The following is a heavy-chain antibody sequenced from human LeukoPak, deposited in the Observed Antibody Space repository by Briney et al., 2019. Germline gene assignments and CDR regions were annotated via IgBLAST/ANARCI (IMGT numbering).Heavy chain of an antibody. D-gene: IGHD2-2*01. CDR2: ISAYNGNT. CDR1: GYTLTSYG. Sequence: GASVKVSCKASGYTLTSYGISWVRQAPGQGLEWMGWISAYNGNTRYAQKLQGRGTMTTDSSTSTAYMELRSLRSDDTAVYYCARGPIIHIVVIPAAADYYHMDVWGKGTTATVSS. CDR3: ARGPIIHIVVIPAAADYYHMDV. J-gene: IGHJ6*03. V-gene: IGHV1-18*01.